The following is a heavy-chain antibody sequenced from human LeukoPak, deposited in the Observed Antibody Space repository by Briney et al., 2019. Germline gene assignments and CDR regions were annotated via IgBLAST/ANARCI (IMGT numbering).Heavy chain of an antibody. D-gene: IGHD3-3*01. CDR1: GFTFSSYW. CDR3: ARLDRGIDAFDI. Sequence: GGSLRLSCAASGFTFSSYWMHWVRQAPGKGLVWVSRINSDGSSTSYADSVKGRFTISRDNAKNTLYLQMNSLRAEDTAVYYCARLDRGIDAFDIWGQGTMVTVSS. V-gene: IGHV3-74*01. J-gene: IGHJ3*02. CDR2: INSDGSST.